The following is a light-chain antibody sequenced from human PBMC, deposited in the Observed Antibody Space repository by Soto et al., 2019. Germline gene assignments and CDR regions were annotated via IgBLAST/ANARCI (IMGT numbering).Light chain of an antibody. J-gene: IGLJ3*02. CDR2: EVT. CDR3: QSHDIGLRGWM. Sequence: QSALTQPPSASGSPGQSVTISCTGTSSDVGKYNYVSWYQQHPGKAPKLMIYEVTKRPSGVPDRFSGSKSGNTASLTVSGLQTEDEADYFCQSHDIGLRGWMFGGGTKVTVL. CDR1: SSDVGKYNY. V-gene: IGLV2-8*01.